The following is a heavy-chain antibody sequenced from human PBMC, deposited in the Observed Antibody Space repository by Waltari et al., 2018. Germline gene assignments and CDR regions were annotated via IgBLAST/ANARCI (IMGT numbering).Heavy chain of an antibody. CDR1: RGSISGYY. CDR3: ARHWNHDILADSFDL. V-gene: IGHV4-4*07. D-gene: IGHD3-9*01. J-gene: IGHJ4*02. Sequence: QVQLQESGPGLVKPSETLSLTCTVFRGSISGYYWSWIRQPAGKGLEWIGFTSPTGGTDYNPSLKSRVTMSSDTSKNQVFLHLNSVTAADTAVFYCARHWNHDILADSFDLWGQGTRVTISS. CDR2: TSPTGGT.